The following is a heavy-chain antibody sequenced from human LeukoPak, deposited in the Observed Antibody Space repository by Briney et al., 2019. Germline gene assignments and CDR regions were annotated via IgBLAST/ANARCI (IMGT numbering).Heavy chain of an antibody. CDR2: IVVGSGNT. D-gene: IGHD3-10*01. V-gene: IGHV1-58*02. Sequence: SVKVSCKASGFTFTSSAMQWVRQARGQCLEWIGWIVVGSGNTNYAQKFQERVTITRDMSTSTAYMELRSLRSDDTAVYYCARGFAPAYWGQGTLVTVSS. CDR3: ARGFAPAY. J-gene: IGHJ4*02. CDR1: GFTFTSSA.